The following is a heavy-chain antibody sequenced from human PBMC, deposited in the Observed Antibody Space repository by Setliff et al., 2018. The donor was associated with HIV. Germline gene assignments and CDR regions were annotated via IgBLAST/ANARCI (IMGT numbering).Heavy chain of an antibody. CDR1: GDSISSNNYY. D-gene: IGHD4-17*01. J-gene: IGHJ5*02. Sequence: SETLSLTCTVSGDSISSNNYYWGWIRQPPGTGLEWIGSIHYSGSTYYNPSLKSLVTISVDTSKNHFSLSVNSVTAADTAVYFCARVWLHFGDDIPRFDPWGQGILVTVSS. V-gene: IGHV4-39*02. CDR2: IHYSGST. CDR3: ARVWLHFGDDIPRFDP.